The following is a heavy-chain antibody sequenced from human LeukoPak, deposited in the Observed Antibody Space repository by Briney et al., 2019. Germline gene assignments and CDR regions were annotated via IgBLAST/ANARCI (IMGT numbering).Heavy chain of an antibody. D-gene: IGHD3-9*01. Sequence: SETLSLTCTVSGGSISSSSYYWGWIRQPPGKGLEWIGSIYDSGSTYYNPSLKSRVTISVDTSKNQFSLKLSSVTAADTAVYYCASFDYDILAGYYWFDYWGQGTLVTVSS. V-gene: IGHV4-39*01. CDR3: ASFDYDILAGYYWFDY. J-gene: IGHJ4*02. CDR2: IYDSGST. CDR1: GGSISSSSYY.